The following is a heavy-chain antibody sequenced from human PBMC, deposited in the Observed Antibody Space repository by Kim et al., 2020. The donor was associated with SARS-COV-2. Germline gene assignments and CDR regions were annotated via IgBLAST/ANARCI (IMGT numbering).Heavy chain of an antibody. V-gene: IGHV4-31*03. CDR3: AREPRSVVVVAATIPGAFDI. D-gene: IGHD2-15*01. J-gene: IGHJ3*02. Sequence: SETLSLTCTVSGGSISSGGYYWSWIRQHPGKGLEWIGYIYYSGSTYYNPSLKSRVTISVDTSKNQFSLKLSSVTAADTAVYYCAREPRSVVVVAATIPGAFDIWGQGTMVTVSS. CDR1: GGSISSGGYY. CDR2: IYYSGST.